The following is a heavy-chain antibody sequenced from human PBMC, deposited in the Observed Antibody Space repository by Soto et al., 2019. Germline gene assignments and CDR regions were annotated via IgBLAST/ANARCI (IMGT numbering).Heavy chain of an antibody. CDR1: GGTFSSYT. J-gene: IGHJ6*02. D-gene: IGHD1-1*01. Sequence: QVQLVQSGAEVKKPGSSVKVSCKASGGTFSSYTISWVRQAPGQGLEWMGRIIPILGIANYAQKFQGRVTITADKYTSTAYMELSSLRSEDTAVYYCARSQEEELERRHNYYYYGMDVLGQGNKVTVSS. CDR3: ARSQEEELERRHNYYYYGMDV. CDR2: IIPILGIA. V-gene: IGHV1-69*02.